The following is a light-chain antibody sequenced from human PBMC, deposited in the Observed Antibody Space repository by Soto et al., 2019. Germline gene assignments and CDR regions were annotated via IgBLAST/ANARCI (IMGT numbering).Light chain of an antibody. V-gene: IGKV3-20*01. CDR1: QSLSTTD. Sequence: EIVLTQSPDTLSLSPGKRATLSCRASQSLSTTDLVWYQQRSGQPSRLVIVGTFSPAPGIPARFSGSGSGTDFPLTIRRLEPEYSAVYYCQQYGSSPSTFGRGTRLEIQ. J-gene: IGKJ5*01. CDR2: GTF. CDR3: QQYGSSPST.